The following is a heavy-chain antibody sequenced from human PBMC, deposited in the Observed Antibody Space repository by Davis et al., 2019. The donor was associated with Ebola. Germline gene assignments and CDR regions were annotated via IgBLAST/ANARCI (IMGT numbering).Heavy chain of an antibody. V-gene: IGHV1-46*01. Sequence: ASVKVSCTASGYTFTRFGISWVRQAPGHRLAWMGIINPSGGSTSYAQKFQGRVTMTRDTSTSTVYMELSSLRSEDTAVYYCARACYLCDYHMDVWGKGTTVTVSS. J-gene: IGHJ6*03. CDR1: GYTFTRFG. CDR3: ARACYLCDYHMDV. D-gene: IGHD2-8*01. CDR2: INPSGGST.